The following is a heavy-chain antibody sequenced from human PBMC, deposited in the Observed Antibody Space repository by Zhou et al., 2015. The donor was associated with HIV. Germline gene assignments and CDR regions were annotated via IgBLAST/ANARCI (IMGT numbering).Heavy chain of an antibody. D-gene: IGHD2-2*01. V-gene: IGHV1-69*01. CDR2: IIPIFGTA. J-gene: IGHJ6*03. CDR1: GGTFSSYA. Sequence: QVQLVQSGAEVKKPGSSVKVSCKASGGTFSSYAISWVRQAPGQGLEWMGGIIPIFGTANYAQKFQGRVTITADESTSTAYMELSSLRSEDTAVYYCARVGYCSSTSCTYYYYYMDVWGKGTTVTVSS. CDR3: ARVGYCSSTSCTYYYYYMDV.